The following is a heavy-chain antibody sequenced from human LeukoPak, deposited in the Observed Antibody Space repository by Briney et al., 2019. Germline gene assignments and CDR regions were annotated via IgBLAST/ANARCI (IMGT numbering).Heavy chain of an antibody. Sequence: ASVKVSCKASGYTFINYGITWVRQAPGQGLEWMGWISAYNGHTNYAQKLQGRVTMTTDTSTSTAYMELRSLRSDDTAVYYCARGPPTMDYYMDVWGKGTTVTISS. CDR3: ARGPPTMDYYMDV. V-gene: IGHV1-18*01. CDR1: GYTFINYG. CDR2: ISAYNGHT. D-gene: IGHD3-10*01. J-gene: IGHJ6*03.